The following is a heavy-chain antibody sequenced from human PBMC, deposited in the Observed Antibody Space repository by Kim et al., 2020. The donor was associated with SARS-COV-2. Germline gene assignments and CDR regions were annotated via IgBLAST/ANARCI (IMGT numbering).Heavy chain of an antibody. D-gene: IGHD1-1*01. CDR3: TRVPATTSAFWDAFDI. Sequence: WVKGRFSISRDDSKNTAYLQMNNLKTEDTAVYYCTRVPATTSAFWDAFDIWGRGTKVTVSS. J-gene: IGHJ3*02. V-gene: IGHV3-73*01.